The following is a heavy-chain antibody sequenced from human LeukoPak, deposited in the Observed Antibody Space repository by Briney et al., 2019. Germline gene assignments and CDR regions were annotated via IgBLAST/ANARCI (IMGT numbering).Heavy chain of an antibody. V-gene: IGHV3-23*01. CDR2: ISAGGRDT. CDR3: AKDLRGGPMRYFDY. J-gene: IGHJ4*02. Sequence: GGSLRLSCAASGFTFSHYAMSWVRQAPGKGLEWVSVISAGGRDTKYADSVNGRCTISSDNSQNILYLQMDSLRVDDTAVYFCAKDLRGGPMRYFDYWGQGTLVTVSA. D-gene: IGHD3-10*01. CDR1: GFTFSHYA.